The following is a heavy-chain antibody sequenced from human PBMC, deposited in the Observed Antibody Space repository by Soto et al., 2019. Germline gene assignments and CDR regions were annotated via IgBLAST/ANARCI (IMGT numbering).Heavy chain of an antibody. Sequence: ASVKVSCKASGYTFTSYDINWVRQATGQGLEWMGWMNPNSGNTGCAQKFQGRVTMTRNTSISTAYMELSSLRSEDTAVYYCARGGQGIAADGIINWFDPWGQGTLVTVS. CDR1: GYTFTSYD. CDR3: ARGGQGIAADGIINWFDP. CDR2: MNPNSGNT. J-gene: IGHJ5*02. V-gene: IGHV1-8*01. D-gene: IGHD6-13*01.